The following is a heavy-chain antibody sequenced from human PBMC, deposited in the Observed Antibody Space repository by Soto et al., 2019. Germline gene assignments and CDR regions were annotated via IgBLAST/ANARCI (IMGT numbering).Heavy chain of an antibody. D-gene: IGHD1-26*01. CDR1: GFTFSSYG. CDR3: AKDAGWELSFDAMDC. J-gene: IGHJ4*02. Sequence: QVQLVESGGGVVQPGRSLRLSCAASGFTFSSYGMHWVRQAPGKGLEWVAVISYDGSNKYYADSVKGRFTISRDNSKNTLYLQMNSLRAEDTAVYYCAKDAGWELSFDAMDCWGQGTLVTVSS. CDR2: ISYDGSNK. V-gene: IGHV3-30*18.